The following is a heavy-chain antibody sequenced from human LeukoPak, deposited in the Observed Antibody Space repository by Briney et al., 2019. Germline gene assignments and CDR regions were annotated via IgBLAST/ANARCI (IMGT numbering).Heavy chain of an antibody. Sequence: GRSLRPSCATSGFTFSSYAMNWVRQAPGRGLEWVSVISDSGIGTYYTDSVKGRFTISRDNSKNTLYLQMNSLRAEDTAVYYCAKGLRSSTSCPQKDWGQGTLVTVSS. J-gene: IGHJ4*02. D-gene: IGHD2-2*01. V-gene: IGHV3-23*01. CDR3: AKGLRSSTSCPQKD. CDR1: GFTFSSYA. CDR2: ISDSGIGT.